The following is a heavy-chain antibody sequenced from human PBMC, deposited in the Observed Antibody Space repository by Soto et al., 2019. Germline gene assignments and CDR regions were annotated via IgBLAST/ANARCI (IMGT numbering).Heavy chain of an antibody. J-gene: IGHJ4*02. Sequence: GGSLRLSCAASGFTFSSFWMHWVRQVPGKGLVWVSHINSDGSSTRYADSVKGRFTISRDNARNTLYLQMNGLGADDTAVYYCARDRSGSYDYWGQGTLVTVSS. CDR1: GFTFSSFW. CDR2: INSDGSST. D-gene: IGHD1-26*01. V-gene: IGHV3-74*01. CDR3: ARDRSGSYDY.